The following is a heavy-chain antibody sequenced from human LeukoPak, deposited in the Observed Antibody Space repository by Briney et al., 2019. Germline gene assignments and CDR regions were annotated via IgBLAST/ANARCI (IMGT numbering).Heavy chain of an antibody. J-gene: IGHJ3*02. CDR3: AKEHGGSSWYEDAFDI. CDR2: ISGSGGST. CDR1: GFTFSSYG. V-gene: IGHV3-23*01. Sequence: GGSLRLSCAASGFTFSSYGMSWVRQAPGKGLEWVSDISGSGGSTYYADSVKGRFTISRDNSKNTLYLQMNSLRADDTAVYYCAKEHGGSSWYEDAFDIWGQGTMVTVSS. D-gene: IGHD6-13*01.